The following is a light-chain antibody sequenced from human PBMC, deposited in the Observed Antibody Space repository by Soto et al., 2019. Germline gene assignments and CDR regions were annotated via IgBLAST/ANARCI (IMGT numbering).Light chain of an antibody. J-gene: IGKJ5*01. Sequence: DIQMTQCPSTLSASVGDRVTITCRASQSISSWLAWYQQKPGKAPKLLIYDASSLESGVPSRFSGSGSGTEFTLTISSLQPDDFATYYCQQYNSYSITFGQGTRLEI. CDR1: QSISSW. CDR3: QQYNSYSIT. V-gene: IGKV1-5*01. CDR2: DAS.